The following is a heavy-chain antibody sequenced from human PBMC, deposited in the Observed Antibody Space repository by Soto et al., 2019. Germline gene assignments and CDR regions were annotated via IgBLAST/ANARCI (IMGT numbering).Heavy chain of an antibody. CDR1: GFTVSSNY. V-gene: IGHV3-66*01. CDR2: IYSGGST. D-gene: IGHD3-22*01. J-gene: IGHJ4*02. CDR3: ARDLYYYDSSGYYG. Sequence: GGSLRLSCAASGFTVSSNYMSWVRQAPGKGLEWVSVIYSGGSTYYADSVKGRFTISRDNSKNTLYLQMNSLRAEDTAVYYCARDLYYYDSSGYYGWGQGTLVTVSS.